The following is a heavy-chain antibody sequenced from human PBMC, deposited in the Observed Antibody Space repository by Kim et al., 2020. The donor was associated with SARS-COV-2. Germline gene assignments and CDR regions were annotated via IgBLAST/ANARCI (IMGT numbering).Heavy chain of an antibody. CDR3: AKKSSIAARPIYYGMDV. J-gene: IGHJ6*02. CDR2: ISYDGSNK. Sequence: GGSLRLSCAASGFTFSSYGMHWVRQAPGKGLEWVAVISYDGSNKYYADSVKGRFTISRDNSKNTLYLQMNSLRAEDTAVYYCAKKSSIAARPIYYGMDVWGQGTTVTVSS. D-gene: IGHD6-6*01. CDR1: GFTFSSYG. V-gene: IGHV3-30*18.